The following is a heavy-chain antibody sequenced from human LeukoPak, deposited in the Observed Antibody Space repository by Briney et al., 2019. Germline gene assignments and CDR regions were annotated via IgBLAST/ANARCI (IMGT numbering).Heavy chain of an antibody. Sequence: ASVKVSCKASGYTFTSYGISWVRQAPGQGLEWMGWISAYNGNTNYAQKLQGRVTMTTDTSTSTAYMELRSLRSDDTAGYYCARGGKLMISMVRGVLASRDGLDIWGRGTMVTVSS. CDR2: ISAYNGNT. CDR1: GYTFTSYG. J-gene: IGHJ3*02. V-gene: IGHV1-18*01. CDR3: ARGGKLMISMVRGVLASRDGLDI. D-gene: IGHD3-10*01.